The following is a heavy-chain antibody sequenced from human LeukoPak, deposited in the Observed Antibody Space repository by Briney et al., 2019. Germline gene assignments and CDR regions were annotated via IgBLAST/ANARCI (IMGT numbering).Heavy chain of an antibody. CDR1: GFTFSSYS. J-gene: IGHJ4*02. Sequence: GGSLRLSCAASGFTFSSYSMNWVRQAPGKGLEWVSYIRSSSSTIYYADSVKGRLTISRDNAKNSLYLQMNSLRAEDTAVYYCARDKVVVAKAGFDFWGQGTLVTVSS. V-gene: IGHV3-48*01. D-gene: IGHD2-15*01. CDR3: ARDKVVVAKAGFDF. CDR2: IRSSSSTI.